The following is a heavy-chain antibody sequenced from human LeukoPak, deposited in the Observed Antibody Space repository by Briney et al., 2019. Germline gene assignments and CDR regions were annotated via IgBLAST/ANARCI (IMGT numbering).Heavy chain of an antibody. D-gene: IGHD1-26*01. V-gene: IGHV1-69*04. CDR1: GGTFSSYA. J-gene: IGHJ4*02. CDR3: ARQEGELLPRYFDY. CDR2: IIPIFGIA. Sequence: SVKVSCKASGGTFSSYAISWVRQAPGQGLEWMGRIIPIFGIANYAQKFQGRVTITADKSTSTAYMELSSLRSEDTAVYYCARQEGELLPRYFDYWGQGTLVTVSS.